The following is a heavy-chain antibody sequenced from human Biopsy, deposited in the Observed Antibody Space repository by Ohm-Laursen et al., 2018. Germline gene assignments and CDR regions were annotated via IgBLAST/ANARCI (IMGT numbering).Heavy chain of an antibody. CDR2: ISSCCSDI. J-gene: IGHJ6*02. CDR3: ARESALKWYQSLSYFNGMDV. Sequence: SLRLSCTAPGFIFSTYTMNWVRQAPGEGLEWVSSISSCCSDIYYADSVKGRFTIPRDNAKNSLFLHMNSLRTEDTAVYYCARESALKWYQSLSYFNGMDVWGQGTTVTVSS. D-gene: IGHD2-2*01. V-gene: IGHV3-21*01. CDR1: GFIFSTYT.